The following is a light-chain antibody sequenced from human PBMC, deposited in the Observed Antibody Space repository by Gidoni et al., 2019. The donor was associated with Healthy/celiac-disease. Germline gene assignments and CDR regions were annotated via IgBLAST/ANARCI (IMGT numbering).Light chain of an antibody. Sequence: QSVLTQPPSASGTPGQRGTIPCSGSSSNIGSNTVNWYQQLPGTAPKLLIYSNNQRPSGVPDRFSGSKSGTSASLAISGLQSGDEADYYCAAWDDSLNGPVFGGGTKLTVL. V-gene: IGLV1-44*01. J-gene: IGLJ3*02. CDR3: AAWDDSLNGPV. CDR1: SSNIGSNT. CDR2: SNN.